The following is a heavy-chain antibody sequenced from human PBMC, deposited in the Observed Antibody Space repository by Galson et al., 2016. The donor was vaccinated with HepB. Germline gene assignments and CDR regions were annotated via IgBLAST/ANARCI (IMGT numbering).Heavy chain of an antibody. CDR2: ISHDGTKK. J-gene: IGHJ4*02. Sequence: SLSLSCAASGYTFSFHALHWVRQAPGKGLEWVAVISHDGTKKDYADYVEGRFTVSRDNLKNTVFVEMNSLRTEDTAFYYCARAPRDSTSPLDYWGQGTLVTVSS. CDR3: ARAPRDSTSPLDY. D-gene: IGHD6-6*01. V-gene: IGHV3-30*04. CDR1: GYTFSFHA.